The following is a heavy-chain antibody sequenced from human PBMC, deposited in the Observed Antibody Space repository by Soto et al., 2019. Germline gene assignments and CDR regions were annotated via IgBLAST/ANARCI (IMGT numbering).Heavy chain of an antibody. D-gene: IGHD3-10*01. CDR2: VSPPFRTS. J-gene: IGHJ6*02. Sequence: QVQLVQSGAEVKKPGSSVKVSCKTSGVSFNNNGIGWVRQAPGHGLEWMGGVSPPFRTSNYARKFQGRISITACAPTSTINMALSSLTSEHTAQYYCARVLYYGSGSYSPYGMDVWGQGTTVTVSS. CDR1: GVSFNNNG. V-gene: IGHV1-69*01. CDR3: ARVLYYGSGSYSPYGMDV.